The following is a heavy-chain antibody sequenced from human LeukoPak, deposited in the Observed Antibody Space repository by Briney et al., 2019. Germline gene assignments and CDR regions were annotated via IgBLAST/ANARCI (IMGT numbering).Heavy chain of an antibody. CDR2: ISAYNGNT. D-gene: IGHD2-2*01. Sequence: GASVKVSCKASGYTFTSYGISWVRQAPGQGLEWMGWISAYNGNTNYAQKLQGRVTMTTDTSTNTAYMELRSLRSDDTAVYYCARDPRLFPDSSTNGFDYWGQGTLVTVSS. CDR1: GYTFTSYG. J-gene: IGHJ4*02. CDR3: ARDPRLFPDSSTNGFDY. V-gene: IGHV1-18*01.